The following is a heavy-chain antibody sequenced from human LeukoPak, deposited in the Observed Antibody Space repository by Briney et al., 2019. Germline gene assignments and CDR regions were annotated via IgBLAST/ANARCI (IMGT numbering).Heavy chain of an antibody. Sequence: SVKVSCNASGGTFSSYAISWVRQAPGQGLEWRGGIIPIFGTANYAPKFQGRVTISADKSTSTAYMELSSLRSEDTDVYYCARDALGIYSSYYYGMDVWGKGPTVTVSS. CDR2: IIPIFGTA. D-gene: IGHD2-15*01. V-gene: IGHV1-69*06. CDR1: GGTFSSYA. J-gene: IGHJ6*04. CDR3: ARDALGIYSSYYYGMDV.